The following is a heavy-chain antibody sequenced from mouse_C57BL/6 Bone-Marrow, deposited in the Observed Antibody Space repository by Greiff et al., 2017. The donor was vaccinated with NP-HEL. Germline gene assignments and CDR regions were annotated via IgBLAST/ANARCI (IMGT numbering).Heavy chain of an antibody. CDR2: IWRGGST. J-gene: IGHJ4*01. CDR3: AKKGGILRNYYAMDY. CDR1: GFSLTSYG. D-gene: IGHD1-1*01. V-gene: IGHV2-5*01. Sequence: VQLQQSGPGLVQPSQSLSITCTVSGFSLTSYGVHWVRQSPGKGLAWLGVIWRGGSTDSTAAFMSRLSITKDNSKSQVFFKMNSLQADDTAIYYCAKKGGILRNYYAMDYWGQGTSVTVSS.